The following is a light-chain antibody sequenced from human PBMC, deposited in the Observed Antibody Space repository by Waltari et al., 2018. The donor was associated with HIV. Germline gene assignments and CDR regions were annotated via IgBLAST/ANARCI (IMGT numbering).Light chain of an antibody. CDR1: SSAVGAYHL. V-gene: IGLV2-23*02. CDR2: EVT. J-gene: IGLJ2*01. CDR3: CSYTGTGVL. Sequence: QSALTQPASVSGSPGQSITISCTGPSSAVGAYHLVSWYQQHPGTAPKLMIFEVTKRPSGVSDRFSGSRSGNTASLTISGLQAEDEGDYYCCSYTGTGVLFGRGTKLTVL.